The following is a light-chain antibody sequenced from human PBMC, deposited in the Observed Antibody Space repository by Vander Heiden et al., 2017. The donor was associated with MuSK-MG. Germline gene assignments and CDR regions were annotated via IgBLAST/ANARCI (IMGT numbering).Light chain of an antibody. CDR3: FQYSNSRPST. J-gene: IGKJ5*01. CDR1: QTDTNDF. Sequence: ENVLTQSPGTLSLSPGERATLSCRASQTDTNDFLAWYQQKPGQSPRLLISGTSDRLPGVPDRFSGSGSGTESTLTISRLEPDDSAVYYCFQYSNSRPSTFGPGTRLDIK. V-gene: IGKV3-20*01. CDR2: GTS.